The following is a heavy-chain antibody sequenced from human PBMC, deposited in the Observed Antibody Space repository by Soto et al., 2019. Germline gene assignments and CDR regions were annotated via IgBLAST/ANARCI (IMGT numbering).Heavy chain of an antibody. CDR1: GFTFSSYA. CDR3: ARERPTNYDFWSGYFPYGMDV. Sequence: GGSLRLSCAASGFTFSSYAMHWVRQAPGKGLEWVAVISYDGSNKYYADSVKGRFTISRDNSKNTLYLQMNSLRAEDTAVYYCARERPTNYDFWSGYFPYGMDVWGQGTTVTVSS. V-gene: IGHV3-30-3*01. D-gene: IGHD3-3*01. CDR2: ISYDGSNK. J-gene: IGHJ6*02.